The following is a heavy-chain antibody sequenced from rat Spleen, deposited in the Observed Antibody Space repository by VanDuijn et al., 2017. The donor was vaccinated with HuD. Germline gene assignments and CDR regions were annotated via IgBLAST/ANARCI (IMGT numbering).Heavy chain of an antibody. CDR1: GFTFSNYY. J-gene: IGHJ3*01. V-gene: IGHV5-27*01. CDR3: ATDYGAY. CDR2: ISPSGGST. Sequence: EVQMVESGGGLVKPGRSLKLSCAASGFTFSNYYMAWVRQAPTKGLEWVASISPSGGSTYYPDSVKGRFTISRDNAKSTLYLQMDSLRSEDTATYYCATDYGAYWGQGTLVTVSS. D-gene: IGHD4-1*01.